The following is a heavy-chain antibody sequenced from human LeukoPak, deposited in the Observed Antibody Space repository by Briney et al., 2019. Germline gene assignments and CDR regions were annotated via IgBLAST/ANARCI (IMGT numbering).Heavy chain of an antibody. Sequence: PSETLSLTCTVSGGSISSGDYYWSWIRQPPGKGLEWIGYIYYSGSTYYNPSLKSRVTISVDTSKNQFSLKLSSVTAADTAVYYCARVWKKYNWFDPWGQGTLVTVSS. CDR3: ARVWKKYNWFDP. CDR2: IYYSGST. CDR1: GGSISSGDYY. V-gene: IGHV4-30-4*01. D-gene: IGHD3-3*01. J-gene: IGHJ5*02.